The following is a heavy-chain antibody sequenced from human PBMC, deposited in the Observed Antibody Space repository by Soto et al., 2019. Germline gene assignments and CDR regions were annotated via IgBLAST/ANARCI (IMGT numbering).Heavy chain of an antibody. V-gene: IGHV6-1*01. Sequence: SQTLSLTCAISGDSVSSNSAALNWIRQSPSRGLEWLGRTYYRSKWYNDYAVSVKSRITINPDTSKNQFSLQLNSVTPEDTAVYYCAREGRVAAAGTSFWFDPWGQGTLVTVSS. J-gene: IGHJ5*02. CDR2: TYYRSKWYN. CDR1: GDSVSSNSAA. D-gene: IGHD6-13*01. CDR3: AREGRVAAAGTSFWFDP.